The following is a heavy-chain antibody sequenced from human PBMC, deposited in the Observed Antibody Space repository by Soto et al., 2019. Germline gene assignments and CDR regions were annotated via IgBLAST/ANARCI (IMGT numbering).Heavy chain of an antibody. V-gene: IGHV3-23*01. J-gene: IGHJ4*02. CDR3: AKDYIPVAGKGFVDS. Sequence: EVQILESGGGLVQPGGSLRLSCAASRFAFSSYAMGWVRQTPGKGLEWVSSIGSNGARTHYAESVQGRFTISRDNSKNTLYLQMDSLRAEDTAVYYCAKDYIPVAGKGFVDSWGQGTLVTVSS. CDR1: RFAFSSYA. D-gene: IGHD6-19*01. CDR2: IGSNGART.